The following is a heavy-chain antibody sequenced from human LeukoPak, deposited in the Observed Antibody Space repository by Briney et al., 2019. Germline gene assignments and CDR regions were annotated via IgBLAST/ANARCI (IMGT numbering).Heavy chain of an antibody. V-gene: IGHV3-23*01. J-gene: IGHJ4*02. CDR3: AKDQPRYYDSSGYYS. Sequence: GGSLRLSCAASGFTFSSYGMSWVRQAPGKGLEWVSAISGSGGSTYYADSVKGRFTISRDNSKNTLYLQMNSLRAEDTAAYYCAKDQPRYYDSSGYYSWGQGTLVTVSS. CDR1: GFTFSSYG. D-gene: IGHD3-22*01. CDR2: ISGSGGST.